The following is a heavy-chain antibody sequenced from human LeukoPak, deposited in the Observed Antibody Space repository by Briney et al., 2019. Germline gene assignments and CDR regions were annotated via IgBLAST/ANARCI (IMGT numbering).Heavy chain of an antibody. D-gene: IGHD3-22*01. CDR1: GGSISSGGYY. Sequence: PSETLSLTCTVSGGSISSGGYYWSWIRQHPGKGLEWIGYIYYSGSTYYNPSLKSRVTISVDTSKNQFSLKLSSVTAADTAVYYCARATYYDSSGYYHWGQGTLVTVSS. CDR3: ARATYYDSSGYYH. V-gene: IGHV4-31*03. CDR2: IYYSGST. J-gene: IGHJ5*02.